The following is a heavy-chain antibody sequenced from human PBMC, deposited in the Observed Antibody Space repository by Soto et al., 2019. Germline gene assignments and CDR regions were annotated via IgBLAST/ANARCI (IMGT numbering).Heavy chain of an antibody. D-gene: IGHD3-3*01. J-gene: IGHJ5*02. V-gene: IGHV1-69*01. CDR2: IIPIFGTA. CDR3: ARVRDFWSGYNWFDP. CDR1: GGTFSSYA. Sequence: QGQLVQSGSEVKKPGSSVKVSCKASGGTFSSYAISWVRQAPGQGLEWMGGIIPIFGTANYAQKIQGRVTITADESTSTAYMELSSLRSEDTAVYYCARVRDFWSGYNWFDPWGQGTLVTVSS.